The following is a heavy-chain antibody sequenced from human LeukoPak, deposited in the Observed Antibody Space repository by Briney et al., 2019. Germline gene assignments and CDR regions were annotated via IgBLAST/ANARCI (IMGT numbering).Heavy chain of an antibody. D-gene: IGHD4-17*01. CDR1: GYTFNKFG. CDR3: ARDLAYNYGDPHYFDY. V-gene: IGHV1-18*01. J-gene: IGHJ4*02. CDR2: ISAYDGNT. Sequence: ASVKVSCKASGYTFNKFGISWVRQAPGQGLEWVGWISAYDGNTEYAQNFQGRVTMTTDTSTSTAYMELRSLRSDDTAVYYCARDLAYNYGDPHYFDYWGQGTLVTVSS.